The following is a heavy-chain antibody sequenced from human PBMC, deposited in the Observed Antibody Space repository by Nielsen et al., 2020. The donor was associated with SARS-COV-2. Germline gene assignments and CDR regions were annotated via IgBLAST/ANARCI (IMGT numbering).Heavy chain of an antibody. D-gene: IGHD6-19*01. V-gene: IGHV1-18*01. CDR1: GYTFSNFG. CDR3: ARWRTYGNGWDF. Sequence: ASVKVSCKASGYTFSNFGLSWVRQAPGRGLEWIGWISGFNGNTNYLQKFKGRDTMTTHSSTGTVYMELRSLRADDTAIYYCARWRTYGNGWDFWGQGTLVTVSS. J-gene: IGHJ4*02. CDR2: ISGFNGNT.